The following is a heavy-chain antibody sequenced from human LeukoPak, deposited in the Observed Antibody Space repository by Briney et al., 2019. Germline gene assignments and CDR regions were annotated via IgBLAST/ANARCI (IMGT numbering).Heavy chain of an antibody. J-gene: IGHJ4*02. Sequence: ASVKVSCKASGYTFTSYDINWVRQATGQGLEWMGWMNPDSGKTDYAQKFQGRVTMTTDTSTSTSYMELRSLRFDDTAVYYCARDSYDSSGNYLDYWGQGTLVTVSP. V-gene: IGHV1-8*01. CDR3: ARDSYDSSGNYLDY. CDR1: GYTFTSYD. D-gene: IGHD3-22*01. CDR2: MNPDSGKT.